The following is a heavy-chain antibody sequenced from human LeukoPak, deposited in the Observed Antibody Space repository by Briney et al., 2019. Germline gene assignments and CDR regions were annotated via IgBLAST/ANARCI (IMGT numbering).Heavy chain of an antibody. V-gene: IGHV1-24*01. Sequence: ASVKVSCKVSGYTLTELSMHWVRQAPGKGLEWMGGFDPEDGETMYAQKFQGRVTMTEDTSTDTAYMELSSLRSEDTAVYYCATGKVCWEPINDAFDIWGQGTMVTVSS. CDR2: FDPEDGET. CDR1: GYTLTELS. CDR3: ATGKVCWEPINDAFDI. D-gene: IGHD1-26*01. J-gene: IGHJ3*02.